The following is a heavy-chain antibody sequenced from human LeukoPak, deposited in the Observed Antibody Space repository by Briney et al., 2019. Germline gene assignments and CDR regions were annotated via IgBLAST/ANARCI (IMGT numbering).Heavy chain of an antibody. CDR3: AKDIQLST. CDR2: SGDSGSGA. Sequence: GGSLRLSCAASGFTFSSYAMSWVRQAPGKGLEWVSSSGDSGSGAYYADSVKGRFTISRDNSKNTLSLQMNSLRVEDTAMYFCAKDIQLSTWGLGTMVTVSS. D-gene: IGHD5-24*01. CDR1: GFTFSSYA. V-gene: IGHV3-23*01. J-gene: IGHJ3*01.